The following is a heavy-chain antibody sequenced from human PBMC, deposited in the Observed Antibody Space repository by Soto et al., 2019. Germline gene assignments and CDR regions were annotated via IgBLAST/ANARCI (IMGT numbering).Heavy chain of an antibody. V-gene: IGHV3-23*01. J-gene: IGHJ4*02. CDR2: ISSNGGGT. Sequence: PGGSLRLSCAASGFTFSNYAMSWVRQAPGKGLEWVSSISSNGGGTYYADSVKGRFTISRDNSKNTLYLQIISLGAEDTAVYFCAKAFCGSSTCSRGYFDYWGQGILVTVSS. CDR1: GFTFSNYA. D-gene: IGHD2-2*01. CDR3: AKAFCGSSTCSRGYFDY.